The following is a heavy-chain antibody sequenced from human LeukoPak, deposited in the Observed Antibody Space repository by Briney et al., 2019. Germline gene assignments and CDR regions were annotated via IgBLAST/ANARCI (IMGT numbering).Heavy chain of an antibody. V-gene: IGHV3-30*04. CDR1: GFTFSSYA. D-gene: IGHD6-19*01. CDR3: ARGLAVAGPPFDY. CDR2: ISYDGGNK. Sequence: GGSLRLSCAASGFTFSSYAMHWVRQAPGKGLEWVAVISYDGGNKYYADSVKGRFTISRDNSKNTLYLQMNSLRAEDTAVYYCARGLAVAGPPFDYWGQGTLVTVSS. J-gene: IGHJ4*02.